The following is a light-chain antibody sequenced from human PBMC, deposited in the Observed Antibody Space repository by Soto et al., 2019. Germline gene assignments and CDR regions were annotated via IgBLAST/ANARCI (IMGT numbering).Light chain of an antibody. CDR3: QLSFTTPYT. J-gene: IGKJ2*01. V-gene: IGKV1-39*01. CDR1: QSINYY. Sequence: DIQMTQSPSSLSASIGDRVIITCRASQSINYYLNWYQQQPGKAPKLLVSTAASLRSGVPSRFSGSASGTDFALTISSLQPEDFATYYCQLSFTTPYTFGQGTKLEI. CDR2: TAA.